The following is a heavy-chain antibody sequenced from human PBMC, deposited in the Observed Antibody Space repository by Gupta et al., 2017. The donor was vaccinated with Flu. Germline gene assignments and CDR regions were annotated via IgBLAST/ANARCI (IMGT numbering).Heavy chain of an antibody. CDR3: ARFGGNAGFTDY. Sequence: QLLESGGGLVKPGGSRSLPCAASGFTFPSYWMTWVRQAPGKGLEWVANIKQDGSEKYYVDSVKGRFTISRDNAKNSLYLQMNSLRAEDTAVYYCARFGGNAGFTDYWGQGTLVTVSS. J-gene: IGHJ4*02. CDR2: IKQDGSEK. CDR1: GFTFPSYW. D-gene: IGHD3-3*01. V-gene: IGHV3-7*01.